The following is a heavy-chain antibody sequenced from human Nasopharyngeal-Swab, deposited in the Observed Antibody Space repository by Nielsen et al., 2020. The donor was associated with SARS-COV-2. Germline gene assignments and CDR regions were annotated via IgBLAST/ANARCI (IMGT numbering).Heavy chain of an antibody. J-gene: IGHJ4*02. Sequence: ASVKVSCKASGGTFISYAISCVRQAPGQGLEWLGGIIPIFGTANYAQKFQGRVTITADESTSTAYMELSSLRSEDTAVYYCARVCGSHWNYCYWGQGTLVTVSS. V-gene: IGHV1-69*13. D-gene: IGHD1-7*01. CDR1: GGTFISYA. CDR3: ARVCGSHWNYCY. CDR2: IIPIFGTA.